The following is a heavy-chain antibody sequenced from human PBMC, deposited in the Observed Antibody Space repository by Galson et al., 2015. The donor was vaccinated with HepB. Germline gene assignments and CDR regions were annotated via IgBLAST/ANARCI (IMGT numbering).Heavy chain of an antibody. CDR2: IYDSGST. J-gene: IGHJ6*03. Sequence: TLSLTCTVSGGSISSYYWNWIRQPPGKGLEWIGHIYDSGSTNYNPSLKSRVTLSVDTSKNQFSLKLSSVTAADTAVYYCARQQYRSTTSRTNYFLDVWGKGTPVTVSS. CDR1: GGSISSYY. V-gene: IGHV4-59*08. CDR3: ARQQYRSTTSRTNYFLDV. D-gene: IGHD2-2*01.